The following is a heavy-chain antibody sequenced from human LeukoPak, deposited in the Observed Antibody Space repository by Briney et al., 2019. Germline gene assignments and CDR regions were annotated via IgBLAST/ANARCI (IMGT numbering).Heavy chain of an antibody. CDR3: ARSPAYFMNLDY. CDR1: GGSISSGSYY. V-gene: IGHV4-61*10. J-gene: IGHJ4*02. D-gene: IGHD2/OR15-2a*01. CDR2: IYYSGST. Sequence: SETLSLTCTVSGGSISSGSYYWSWIRQPAGKGLEWIGYIYYSGSTNYNPSLKSRVTISVDTSKNQFSLKLSSVTAADTAVYYCARSPAYFMNLDYWGQGTLVTVSS.